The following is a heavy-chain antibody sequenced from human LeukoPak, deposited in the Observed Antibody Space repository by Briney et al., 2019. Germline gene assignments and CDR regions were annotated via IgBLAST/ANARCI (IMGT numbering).Heavy chain of an antibody. D-gene: IGHD4-17*01. CDR2: ISYDGSNK. CDR1: GFTFSSYA. J-gene: IGHJ4*02. V-gene: IGHV3-30-3*01. CDR3: ARDNGNYGDFAFDY. Sequence: GGSLRLSCAASGFTFSSYAMHWVRQAPGKGLEWVAVISYDGSNKYYADSVKGRFTISRDNSKNTLYLQMNSLRAEDTAVYYCARDNGNYGDFAFDYWGQGTLVTVSS.